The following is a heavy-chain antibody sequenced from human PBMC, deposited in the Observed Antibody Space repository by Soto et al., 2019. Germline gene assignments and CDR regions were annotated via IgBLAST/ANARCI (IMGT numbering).Heavy chain of an antibody. J-gene: IGHJ5*02. CDR2: INAGNGNT. CDR3: ARVTSGGYPNWFDP. D-gene: IGHD3-10*01. CDR1: GYTFTSYA. Sequence: QVPLVQSGAEVKKPGASVKVSCKASGYTFTSYAMHWVRQAPGQRLEWMGWINAGNGNTKYSQKFQGRVTITRDTSASTAYMELSSLRSDDTAVYYCARVTSGGYPNWFDPWGPGTLVTVSS. V-gene: IGHV1-3*01.